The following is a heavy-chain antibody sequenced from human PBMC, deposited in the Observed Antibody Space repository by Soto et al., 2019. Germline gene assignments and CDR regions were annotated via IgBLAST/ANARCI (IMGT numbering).Heavy chain of an antibody. Sequence: SETLSLTCAVSGVSLTSGNWCTWVRQSPQRGLEYIGEIFHDGTANYYPSFERRVAMSVDTSRNQFSLKLTSVTAADTAVYFCARLVYDTRLNYMYFDFWGPGTLVTVSS. D-gene: IGHD3-10*01. V-gene: IGHV4-4*02. CDR1: GVSLTSGNW. J-gene: IGHJ4*02. CDR3: ARLVYDTRLNYMYFDF. CDR2: IFHDGTA.